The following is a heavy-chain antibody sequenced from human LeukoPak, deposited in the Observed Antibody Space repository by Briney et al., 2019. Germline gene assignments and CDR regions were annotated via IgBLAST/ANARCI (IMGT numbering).Heavy chain of an antibody. CDR3: ARAGDCSTTSCYATFDY. Sequence: PGGSLRLSCAAAGFTFSSYWMHWVLQVPGKGLVWVSRVNPGGSSTAYADSVKGRFSISRDNARNTLYLQMNSLRDEDTAVYYCARAGDCSTTSCYATFDYWGQGILVAVSS. V-gene: IGHV3-74*01. D-gene: IGHD2-2*01. CDR1: GFTFSSYW. J-gene: IGHJ4*02. CDR2: VNPGGSST.